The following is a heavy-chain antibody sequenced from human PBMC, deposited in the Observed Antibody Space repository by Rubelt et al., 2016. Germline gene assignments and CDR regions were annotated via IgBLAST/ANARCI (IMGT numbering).Heavy chain of an antibody. J-gene: IGHJ4*02. D-gene: IGHD6-6*01. V-gene: IGHV3-23*04. CDR3: ASFAARQKYDC. Sequence: EVQLVESGGGLVQPGGSLRFSCAASGFTFSTFGISWVRQAPGKGPEWVPAISGGGDSTQYAASVRGRFTISRDNSKNTLYLQMNSLRAEETAVYYCASFAARQKYDCWGQGTLVTVSS. CDR1: GFTFSTFG. CDR2: ISGGGDST.